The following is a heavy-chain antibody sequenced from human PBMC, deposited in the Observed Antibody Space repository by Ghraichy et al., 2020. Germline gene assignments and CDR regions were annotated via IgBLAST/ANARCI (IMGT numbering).Heavy chain of an antibody. CDR3: AREGYYYGMDV. CDR1: GFTFSSYS. CDR2: ISSSSSYI. V-gene: IGHV3-21*01. Sequence: LTLTCAASGFTFSSYSMNWVRQAPGKGLEWVSSISSSSSYIYYADSVKGRFTISRDNAKNSLYLQMNSLRAEDTAVYYCAREGYYYGMDVWGQGTTVTVSS. J-gene: IGHJ6*02.